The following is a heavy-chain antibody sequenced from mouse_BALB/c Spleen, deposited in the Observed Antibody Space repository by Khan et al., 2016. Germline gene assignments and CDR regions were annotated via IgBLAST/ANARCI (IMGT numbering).Heavy chain of an antibody. Sequence: EVQLQESGPSLVKPSQTLSLPCSVTGDSITSGYWNWIRKFPGNKLEYMGYISYSGSTYYNPSLKSRISITRDTSKKQYYLQLNSVTTEDTATYYCASYYGSRYWYFDVWGAGTTVTVSS. D-gene: IGHD1-1*01. CDR2: ISYSGST. J-gene: IGHJ1*01. V-gene: IGHV3-8*02. CDR3: ASYYGSRYWYFDV. CDR1: GDSITSGY.